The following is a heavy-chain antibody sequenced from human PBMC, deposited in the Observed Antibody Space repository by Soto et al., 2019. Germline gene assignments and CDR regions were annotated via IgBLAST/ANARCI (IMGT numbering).Heavy chain of an antibody. CDR2: IIPIFGTA. J-gene: IGHJ5*02. CDR3: ARDGYCRGGSCYLGWFDP. CDR1: GGTFSSYA. D-gene: IGHD2-15*01. V-gene: IGHV1-69*01. Sequence: QVQLVKSGAEVKKPGSSVKVSCKASGGTFSSYAISWVRQAPGQGLEWMGGIIPIFGTANYAQKFQGRVTITADESTSTGYMELSSLRSEDTAVYYCARDGYCRGGSCYLGWFDPWGQGTLVTVSS.